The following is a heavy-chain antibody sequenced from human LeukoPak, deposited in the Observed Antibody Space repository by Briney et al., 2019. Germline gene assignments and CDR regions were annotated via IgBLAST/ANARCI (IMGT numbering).Heavy chain of an antibody. CDR3: ARDSDQNDAFDI. CDR2: IYYSGST. CDR1: GGSISSYY. J-gene: IGHJ3*02. D-gene: IGHD1-26*01. V-gene: IGHV4-59*01. Sequence: SETLSPTCTVSGGSISSYYWSWIRQPPGKGLEWIGYIYYSGSTNYNPSLKSRVTISVDTSKNQFSLKLSSVTAADTAVYYCARDSDQNDAFDIWGQGTMVTVSS.